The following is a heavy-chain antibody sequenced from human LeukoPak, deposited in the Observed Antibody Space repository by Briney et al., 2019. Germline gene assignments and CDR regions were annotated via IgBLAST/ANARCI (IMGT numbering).Heavy chain of an antibody. CDR1: GGSISSGGYY. D-gene: IGHD4-17*01. V-gene: IGHV4-30-4*08. CDR3: AREGSTTVTTDY. CDR2: IYYSGST. J-gene: IGHJ4*02. Sequence: PSETLSLTCTVSGGSISSGGYYWSWIRQHPGKGLEWIGYIYYSGSTYYNPSLKSRVTISVDTSKNQFSLKLSSVTAADTAVYYCAREGSTTVTTDYWGQGTLVTVSS.